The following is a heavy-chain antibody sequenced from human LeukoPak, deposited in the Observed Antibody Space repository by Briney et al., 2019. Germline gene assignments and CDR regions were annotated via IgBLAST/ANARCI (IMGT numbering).Heavy chain of an antibody. J-gene: IGHJ6*02. Sequence: GESLKISCKGSGYSFTNYWIGWVRQMPGKGLEWMGIIYPGDSDTRYSPSFQGQVTISADKSISTAYLQWSSLKASDTAMYYCARDYGGGEYYYGMDVWGQGTTVTVAS. CDR1: GYSFTNYW. V-gene: IGHV5-51*01. D-gene: IGHD2-21*01. CDR3: ARDYGGGEYYYGMDV. CDR2: IYPGDSDT.